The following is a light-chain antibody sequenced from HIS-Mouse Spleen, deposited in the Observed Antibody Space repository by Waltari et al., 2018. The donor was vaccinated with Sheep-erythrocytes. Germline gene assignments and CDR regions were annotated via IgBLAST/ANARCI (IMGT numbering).Light chain of an antibody. CDR1: QSVSSN. Sequence: EIVMTQSPATLSVSPGERATLSCRASQSVSSNLAWYQQKPGQAPRLLIYGASTRATGIPARFRGSGSATEFTLTISSMQSEDFAVYYCQQYNNWPPPYTFGQGTKLEIK. V-gene: IGKV3-15*01. J-gene: IGKJ2*01. CDR3: QQYNNWPPPYT. CDR2: GAS.